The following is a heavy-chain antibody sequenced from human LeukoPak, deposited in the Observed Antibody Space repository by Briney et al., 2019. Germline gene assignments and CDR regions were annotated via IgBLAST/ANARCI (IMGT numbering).Heavy chain of an antibody. D-gene: IGHD4-23*01. CDR1: GFTFSSYW. CDR2: ISSSGSTI. Sequence: QPGGSLRLSCAASGFTFSSYWMHWVRQVPGKGLEWVSYISSSGSTIYYADSVKGRFTISRDNAKNSLYLQMNSLRAEDTAVYYCARERRQVVTSRDAFDIWGQGTMVTVSS. CDR3: ARERRQVVTSRDAFDI. J-gene: IGHJ3*02. V-gene: IGHV3-48*04.